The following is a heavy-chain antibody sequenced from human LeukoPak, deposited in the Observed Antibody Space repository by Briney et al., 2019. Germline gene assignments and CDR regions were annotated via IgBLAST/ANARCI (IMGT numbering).Heavy chain of an antibody. D-gene: IGHD5-12*01. CDR3: ARKANFDY. CDR1: GGSISSTSYY. V-gene: IGHV4-39*07. J-gene: IGHJ4*02. Sequence: PSETLSLTCTVSGGSISSTSYYWGWIRQPPGKGLEWIGSIYYSGSPYYNPSLKSRVTISVDTSKNQFSLKLTSVTAADTAVYYCARKANFDYWGQGTLVTVSS. CDR2: IYYSGSP.